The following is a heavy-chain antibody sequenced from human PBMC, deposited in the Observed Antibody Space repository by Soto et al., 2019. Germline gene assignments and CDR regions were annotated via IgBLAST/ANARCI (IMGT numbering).Heavy chain of an antibody. CDR1: GFIVSDTY. CDR2: ISNRGDT. Sequence: PGGSLILSCTASGFIVSDTYVNWVRQAPGKGLEWVSVISNRGDTHYADSVKGRFTISRDNSKNTLYLQMNSLRAEDTAVYYCAKGMEDIVVVPAAMGRVYYYGMDVWGQGTTVTVSS. V-gene: IGHV3-66*02. D-gene: IGHD2-2*01. J-gene: IGHJ6*02. CDR3: AKGMEDIVVVPAAMGRVYYYGMDV.